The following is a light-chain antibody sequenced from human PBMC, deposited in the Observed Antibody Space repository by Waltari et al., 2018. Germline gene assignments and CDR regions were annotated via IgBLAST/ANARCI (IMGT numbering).Light chain of an antibody. V-gene: IGLV1-47*01. CDR2: RND. CDR3: VAWDDSLSGRL. J-gene: IGLJ3*02. CDR1: GPNLGSRP. Sequence: QSVLTQPPSASGTPRQRVTISCSGSGPNLGSRPSSWYQQLPGTAPKLLIYRNDQRPSGVPDRFSGSKSGTSASLAISGLRSEDEADYYCVAWDDSLSGRLFGGGTKLTVL.